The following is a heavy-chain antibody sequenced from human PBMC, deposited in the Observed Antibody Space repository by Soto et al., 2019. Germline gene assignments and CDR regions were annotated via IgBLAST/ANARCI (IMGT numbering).Heavy chain of an antibody. D-gene: IGHD2-2*01. CDR2: IIPIFGAA. Sequence: SVKVSCKASGGTFSSYAISWVRQAPGQGLEWMGGIIPIFGAANYAQKFQGRVTITADKSTSTAYMELSSLRSEDTAVYYCARDKVRVGYCSSTSCLPYYGMDVWGQGTTVTV. CDR1: GGTFSSYA. V-gene: IGHV1-69*06. CDR3: ARDKVRVGYCSSTSCLPYYGMDV. J-gene: IGHJ6*02.